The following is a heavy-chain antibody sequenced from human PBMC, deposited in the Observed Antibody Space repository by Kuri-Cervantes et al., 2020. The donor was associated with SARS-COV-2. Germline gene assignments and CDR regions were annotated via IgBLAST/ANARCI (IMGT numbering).Heavy chain of an antibody. J-gene: IGHJ4*02. CDR3: ARDAYCGGDCYSGFSY. D-gene: IGHD2-21*02. Sequence: KVSCKASGGTFSSYAISWVRQAPGQGLEWMGGIIPILGIANYAQKFQGRVTITADKSTSTAYMELSSLGSEDTAVYYCARDAYCGGDCYSGFSYWGQGTLVTVSS. V-gene: IGHV1-69*10. CDR2: IIPILGIA. CDR1: GGTFSSYA.